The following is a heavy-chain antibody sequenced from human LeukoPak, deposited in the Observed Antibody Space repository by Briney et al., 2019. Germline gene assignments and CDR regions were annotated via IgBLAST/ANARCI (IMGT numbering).Heavy chain of an antibody. J-gene: IGHJ4*02. Sequence: SETLSLTRTVSGGSINSYYWSWIRQPPGKGLEWIGYIYYSGSTNYNPSLKSRVTISVDTSKNQFSLKLTSVTAADTAVYYCARTGGTGDWGQGTLVTVSS. D-gene: IGHD1-26*01. CDR3: ARTGGTGD. V-gene: IGHV4-59*01. CDR2: IYYSGST. CDR1: GGSINSYY.